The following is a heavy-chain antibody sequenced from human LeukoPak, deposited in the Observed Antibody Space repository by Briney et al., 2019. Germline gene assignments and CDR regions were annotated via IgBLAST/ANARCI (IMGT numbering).Heavy chain of an antibody. J-gene: IGHJ4*02. CDR1: GGSFSGYY. D-gene: IGHD3-22*01. CDR3: RRYYYDSSGYTFDY. Sequence: PSETLSLTCAVYGGSFSGYYWSWIRQPPGKELEWIGEINHSGSTNYNPSLKSRVTISVDTSKNQFSLKLSSVTAADTAVYYCRRYYYDSSGYTFDYWGQGTLVTVSS. CDR2: INHSGST. V-gene: IGHV4-34*01.